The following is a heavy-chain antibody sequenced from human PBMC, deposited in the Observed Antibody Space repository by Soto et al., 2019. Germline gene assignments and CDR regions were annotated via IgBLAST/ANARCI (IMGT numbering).Heavy chain of an antibody. CDR3: ARRASSVPYYYYYMDV. V-gene: IGHV4-59*08. J-gene: IGHJ6*03. CDR1: GGSFNSYY. D-gene: IGHD6-13*01. Sequence: NPSETLSLTCTVSGGSFNSYYWSWIRQPPGKGLELIGYIYYSGSTNYNPSLKSRVTISIDTSKTQFSLKLSSVTAADTAVYYCARRASSVPYYYYYMDVWGKGTTVTVS. CDR2: IYYSGST.